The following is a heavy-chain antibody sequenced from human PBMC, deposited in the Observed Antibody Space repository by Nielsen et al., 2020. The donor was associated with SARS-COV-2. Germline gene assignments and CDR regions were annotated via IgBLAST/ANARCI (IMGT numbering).Heavy chain of an antibody. J-gene: IGHJ2*01. CDR2: IYYSGST. CDR1: GGSISSGGYY. V-gene: IGHV4-31*03. CDR3: AGTVTRRSWYLDL. Sequence: SETLSLTCTVSGGSISSGGYYWSWIRQHPGKGLEWIGYIYYSGSTYYNPSLKSRVTIAVDTSKNQFSLKLSAVTAADTAVYYCAGTVTRRSWYLDLGGRGTLVTGSS. D-gene: IGHD4-17*01.